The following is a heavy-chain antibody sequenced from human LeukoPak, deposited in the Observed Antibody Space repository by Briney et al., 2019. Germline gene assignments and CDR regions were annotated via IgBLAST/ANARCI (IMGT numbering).Heavy chain of an antibody. CDR2: INHSGST. D-gene: IGHD1-1*01. V-gene: IGHV4-34*01. J-gene: IGHJ4*02. CDR3: ARVPHGPHQRKYYFDY. Sequence: PSETLSLTCAVYGGSFSGYYWSWIRQPPGKGLEWIGEINHSGSTNYNPSLKSRVTISVDTSKNQFSLKLSSVTAADTAVYYCARVPHGPHQRKYYFDYWGQGTLVTVSS. CDR1: GGSFSGYY.